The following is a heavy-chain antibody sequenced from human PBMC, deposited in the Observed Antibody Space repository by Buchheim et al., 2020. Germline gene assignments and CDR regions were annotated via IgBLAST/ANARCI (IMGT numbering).Heavy chain of an antibody. CDR1: GYTFTGYY. D-gene: IGHD1-7*01. Sequence: QVQLVQSGAEVKKPGASVKVPCKASGYTFTGYYMHWVRQAPGQGLEWMGWINPNSGGTNYAQKFQGRVTMTRDTSITTAYMELIRLRSDDTAVYYCARDRRYITGSTIYYYGMDVWGQGTT. CDR2: INPNSGGT. J-gene: IGHJ6*02. CDR3: ARDRRYITGSTIYYYGMDV. V-gene: IGHV1-2*02.